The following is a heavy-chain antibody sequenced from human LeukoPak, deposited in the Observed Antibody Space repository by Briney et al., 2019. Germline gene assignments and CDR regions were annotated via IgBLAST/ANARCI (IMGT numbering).Heavy chain of an antibody. D-gene: IGHD6-19*01. CDR3: ARDMSSGWYNWFDP. Sequence: SETLSLTCTVSGGSISSYYWSWIRQPAGKGLEWIGGIYTSGSTNYNPSLKSRVTMSVDTSKNQFSLKLSSVTAADTAVYYCARDMSSGWYNWFDPWGQGTLVTVSS. CDR1: GGSISSYY. V-gene: IGHV4-4*07. CDR2: IYTSGST. J-gene: IGHJ5*02.